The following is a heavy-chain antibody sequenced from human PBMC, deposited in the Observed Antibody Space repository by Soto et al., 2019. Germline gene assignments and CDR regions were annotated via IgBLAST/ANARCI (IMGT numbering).Heavy chain of an antibody. CDR3: ARAYCCGGSCYPHY. J-gene: IGHJ4*02. V-gene: IGHV4-59*01. CDR2: IYYSGST. CDR1: GGSISSYY. Sequence: QVQLQESGPGLVKPSETLSLTCTVSGGSISSYYWSWIRQPPGKGLEWIGDIYYSGSTNYNPSLKSRVTIAVDASMNQCSLKLGSVTATDTAVYYCARAYCCGGSCYPHYWGQGTLVTVS. D-gene: IGHD2-15*01.